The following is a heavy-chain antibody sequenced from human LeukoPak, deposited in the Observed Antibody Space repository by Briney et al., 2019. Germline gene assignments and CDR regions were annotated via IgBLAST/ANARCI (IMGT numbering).Heavy chain of an antibody. V-gene: IGHV1-2*02. D-gene: IGHD6-19*01. CDR3: ASLGYSSGWYNWFDP. J-gene: IGHJ5*02. CDR2: INPNSGGT. Sequence: ASVKVSCKASGYTFTGYYMHWVRQAPGQGLEWMGWINPNSGGTNYAQKFQGRVTMTRDTSISTAYMELSRLRSDDTAVYYCASLGYSSGWYNWFDPWGQGTLVTVSS. CDR1: GYTFTGYY.